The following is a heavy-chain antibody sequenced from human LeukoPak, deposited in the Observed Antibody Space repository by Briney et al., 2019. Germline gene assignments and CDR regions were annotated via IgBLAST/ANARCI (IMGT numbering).Heavy chain of an antibody. CDR2: FDPEDGET. J-gene: IGHJ4*02. Sequence: ASVKVSCKVSGYTLTELSMHWVRQAPGKGLEWMGGFDPEDGETIYAQKLQGRVTMTEDTSTDTAYMELSSLRSEDTAVYYCARAVHDYDSDGYYFGYYFDSWGQGTLVTVSS. D-gene: IGHD3-22*01. CDR1: GYTLTELS. CDR3: ARAVHDYDSDGYYFGYYFDS. V-gene: IGHV1-24*01.